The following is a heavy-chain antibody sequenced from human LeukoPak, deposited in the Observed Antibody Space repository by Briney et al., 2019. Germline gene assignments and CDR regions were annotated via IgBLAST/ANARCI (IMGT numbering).Heavy chain of an antibody. V-gene: IGHV4-61*02. CDR1: GGSISSGSYY. CDR2: IYTSGST. CDR3: ARDTIEYYYDSSGSYYFDY. Sequence: PSETLSLTCTVSGGSISSGSYYWSWIRQPAGKGLEWIGRIYTSGSTNYNPSLKSRVTISVDTSKNQFSPKLSSVTAADTAVYYCARDTIEYYYDSSGSYYFDYWGQGTLVTVSS. D-gene: IGHD3-22*01. J-gene: IGHJ4*02.